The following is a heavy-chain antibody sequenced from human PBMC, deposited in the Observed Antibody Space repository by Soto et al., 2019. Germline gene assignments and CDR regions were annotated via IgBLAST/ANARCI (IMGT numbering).Heavy chain of an antibody. CDR1: GGTFSSYT. D-gene: IGHD3-10*01. Sequence: SVKVSCKASGGTFSSYTISWVRQAPGQGLEWMGRIIPILGIANYAQKFQGRVTITADKSTSTAYMELSSLRSEDTAVYYCSTYGSGTRDAFDIWGQGTMVTVSS. CDR3: STYGSGTRDAFDI. J-gene: IGHJ3*02. CDR2: IIPILGIA. V-gene: IGHV1-69*02.